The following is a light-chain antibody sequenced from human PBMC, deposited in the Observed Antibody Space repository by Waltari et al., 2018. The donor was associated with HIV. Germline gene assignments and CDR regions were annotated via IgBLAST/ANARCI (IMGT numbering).Light chain of an antibody. V-gene: IGLV1-47*01. J-gene: IGLJ2*01. Sequence: SVLTQPPSASGTPGQRVTISCSGGTSNIGSNDVFWYQHLPGTAPKLLIHRNDRGPSGVPDRFSGSTSGNSASLAISGLRSEDEADYYCVAWDDGLRGVVFGGGTRVAVL. CDR3: VAWDDGLRGVV. CDR2: RND. CDR1: TSNIGSND.